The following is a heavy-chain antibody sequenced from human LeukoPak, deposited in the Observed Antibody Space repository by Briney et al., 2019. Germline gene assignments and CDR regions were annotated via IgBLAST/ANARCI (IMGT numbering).Heavy chain of an antibody. Sequence: PGGSLRLSCSTSGFTFSIYTMYWVRQAPGKGLEYVSTISGSGLGGATYYADSAKGRFTISRDNSKSTLYLQMSSLRTEDTAVYYRVKHFGRVLGTPDNWGQGTLVTVSS. J-gene: IGHJ4*02. D-gene: IGHD3-16*01. CDR2: ISGSGLGGAT. CDR1: GFTFSIYT. CDR3: VKHFGRVLGTPDN. V-gene: IGHV3-64D*06.